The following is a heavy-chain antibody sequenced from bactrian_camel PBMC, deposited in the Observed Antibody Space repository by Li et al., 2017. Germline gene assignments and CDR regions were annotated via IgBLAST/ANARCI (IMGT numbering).Heavy chain of an antibody. CDR2: IDNTGYTA. CDR1: GFTFSYYY. V-gene: IGHV3S28*01. Sequence: QLVESGGGLVQPGGSPVLSCAASGFTFSYYYWTWVRQAPGKGLEWVSGIDNTGYTAYYASSVKGRFTISRDNDNSTLYLQLSSLKTEDTAMYYCAFDLLWTRYRYWGQGTQVTVSS. D-gene: IGHD2*01. J-gene: IGHJ4*01. CDR3: AFDLLWTRYRY.